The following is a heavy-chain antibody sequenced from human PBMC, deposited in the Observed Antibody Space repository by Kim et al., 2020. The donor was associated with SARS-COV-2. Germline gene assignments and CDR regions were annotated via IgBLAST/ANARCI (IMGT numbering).Heavy chain of an antibody. J-gene: IGHJ6*02. Sequence: GGSLRLSCAASGFSFSDYWMTWVRQPPGKGLEWVANIKPDGSDKYCVDSVKGRFTISRDNAKNSIYLQMNSLRVEDSAVYYCARGWAVDVWGQGTTVTVSS. CDR1: GFSFSDYW. D-gene: IGHD6-19*01. CDR3: ARGWAVDV. CDR2: IKPDGSDK. V-gene: IGHV3-7*03.